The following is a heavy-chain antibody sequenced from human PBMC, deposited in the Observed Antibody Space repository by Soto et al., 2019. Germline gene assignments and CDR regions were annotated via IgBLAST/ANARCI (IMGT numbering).Heavy chain of an antibody. Sequence: SETLSLTCAVYGGSFSGYYWSWIRQPPGKGLEWIGEINHSGSTNYNPSLKSRVTISVDTSKNQFSLKLSSVTAADTAAYYCARGKQQLGPYYFDYWGQGTLVTVSS. CDR3: ARGKQQLGPYYFDY. J-gene: IGHJ4*02. CDR1: GGSFSGYY. D-gene: IGHD6-13*01. CDR2: INHSGST. V-gene: IGHV4-34*01.